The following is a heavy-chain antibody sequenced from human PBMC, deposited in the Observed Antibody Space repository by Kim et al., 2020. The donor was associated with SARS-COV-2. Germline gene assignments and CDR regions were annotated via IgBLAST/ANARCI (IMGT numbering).Heavy chain of an antibody. CDR2: IYTSGST. D-gene: IGHD6-13*01. V-gene: IGHV4-61*02. Sequence: SETLSLTCTVSGGSISSGSYYWSWIRQPAGKGLEWIGRIYTSGSTNYNPSLKSRVTISVDTSKNQFSLKLSSVTAADTAVYYCARDLYSSSPGWFDPWGQGTLVTVSS. J-gene: IGHJ5*02. CDR1: GGSISSGSYY. CDR3: ARDLYSSSPGWFDP.